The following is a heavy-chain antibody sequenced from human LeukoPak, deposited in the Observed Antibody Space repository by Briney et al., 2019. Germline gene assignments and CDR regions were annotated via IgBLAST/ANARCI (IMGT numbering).Heavy chain of an antibody. J-gene: IGHJ4*02. CDR2: ISYDGSNK. CDR1: GFTFSSYA. D-gene: IGHD6-13*01. Sequence: GGSLRLSCAASGFTFSSYAMHWVRQAPGKGLEWVAVISYDGSNKYYADSVKGRFTISRDNSKNTLYLQMNSLRAEDTAVYYCARDRIGPYSSSWVGFDYWGQGTLVTVSS. V-gene: IGHV3-30-3*01. CDR3: ARDRIGPYSSSWVGFDY.